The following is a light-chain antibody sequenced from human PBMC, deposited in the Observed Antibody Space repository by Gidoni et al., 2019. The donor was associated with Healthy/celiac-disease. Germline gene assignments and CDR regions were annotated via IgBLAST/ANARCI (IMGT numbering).Light chain of an antibody. CDR1: QSISSY. V-gene: IGKV1-39*01. CDR3: QQNYNTPRS. J-gene: IGKJ4*01. CDR2: AAS. Sequence: DIQIHQTPSSLSVSVEERVTITCSASQSISSYLNWYQQKPGKAPKLLIYAASSLQSGVPSRFSGSGSGTDFTLTISRLQPEDFATYYCQQNYNTPRSFGGXTKVEIK.